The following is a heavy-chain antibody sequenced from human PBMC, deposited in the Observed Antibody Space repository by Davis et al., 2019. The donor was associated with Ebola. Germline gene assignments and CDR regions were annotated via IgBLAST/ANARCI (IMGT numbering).Heavy chain of an antibody. V-gene: IGHV4-34*01. Sequence: PSETLSLTCAVYAGSFSGYYWSWLRQPPGKGLEWIGEINHSGSTTYHPSLKSRVPISVDTSKNQFSVKLSSVTAAGTAVYHCARGGGSLTGTTPFDYWGQGTLVTVSS. J-gene: IGHJ4*02. D-gene: IGHD1-20*01. CDR3: ARGGGSLTGTTPFDY. CDR1: AGSFSGYY. CDR2: INHSGST.